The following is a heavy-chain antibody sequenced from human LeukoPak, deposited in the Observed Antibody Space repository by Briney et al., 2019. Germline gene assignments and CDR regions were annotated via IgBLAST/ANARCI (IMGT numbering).Heavy chain of an antibody. CDR3: ARRGYSYGNPYYYYYMDV. J-gene: IGHJ6*03. D-gene: IGHD5-18*01. V-gene: IGHV4-4*09. CDR1: GGSISSYY. Sequence: SETLSLTCTVSGGSISSYYWSWIRQPPGKGLEWIGYISSSGSTNYNPSLESRVTISIDTSKNQFSLKLGSVIAADTAVYYCARRGYSYGNPYYYYYMDVWGKGTTVTVSS. CDR2: ISSSGST.